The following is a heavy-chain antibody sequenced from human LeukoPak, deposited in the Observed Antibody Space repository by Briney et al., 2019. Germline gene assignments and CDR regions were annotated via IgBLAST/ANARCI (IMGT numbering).Heavy chain of an antibody. Sequence: GGSLRLSCAASGFTFSSYSMNWVRQAPGKGLEWVSSISSSSSYIYYADSVKGRFTTSRDNAKNSLYLQMNSLRAEDTAVYYCARGNDFWSGYYFDYWGQGTLVTVSS. CDR3: ARGNDFWSGYYFDY. V-gene: IGHV3-21*01. J-gene: IGHJ4*02. D-gene: IGHD3-3*01. CDR1: GFTFSSYS. CDR2: ISSSSSYI.